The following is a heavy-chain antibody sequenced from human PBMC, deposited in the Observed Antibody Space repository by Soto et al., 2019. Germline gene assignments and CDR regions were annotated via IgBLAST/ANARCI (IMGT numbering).Heavy chain of an antibody. D-gene: IGHD3-9*01. CDR3: AHKGPEDWPLDY. CDR2: IYWDDSK. V-gene: IGHV2-5*02. J-gene: IGHJ4*02. Sequence: QITLKESGPTLVRPTQTLTLTCAFSGFSLSTSGVGVGWIRQPPGKALEWLAVIYWDDSKHYSPSLRSSLTIPKYTSKNQVVLTMTNMDPMDTGTYYCAHKGPEDWPLDYWGQGTLVTVSS. CDR1: GFSLSTSGVG.